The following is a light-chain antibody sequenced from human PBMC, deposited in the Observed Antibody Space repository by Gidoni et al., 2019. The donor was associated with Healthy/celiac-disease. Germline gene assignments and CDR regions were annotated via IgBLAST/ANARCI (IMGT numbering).Light chain of an antibody. Sequence: DIQMTQSPSTLSASVGDRVTITCRASQSISSWLVWYQQKPGKAPKLLIYKASSLESGVPSRFRGSGSGTEFTLTISSLQPDDFATYYCQQYNSYPMYTFGQGTKLEIK. CDR3: QQYNSYPMYT. J-gene: IGKJ2*01. V-gene: IGKV1-5*03. CDR1: QSISSW. CDR2: KAS.